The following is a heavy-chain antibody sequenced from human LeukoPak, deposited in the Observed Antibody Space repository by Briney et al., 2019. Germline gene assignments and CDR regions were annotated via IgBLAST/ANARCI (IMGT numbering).Heavy chain of an antibody. J-gene: IGHJ4*02. CDR2: IYDSGST. CDR1: VGSISSGGYY. D-gene: IGHD2-15*01. Sequence: PSETLSLTCSVSVGSISSGGYYWSWIRQHPGKGLEWIGYIYDSGSTYYNPSLKSRVTISVDTSKSQFSLKLTSVTAVDTAVYYCARGWRYNFDHWGQGTLVTVSS. CDR3: ARGWRYNFDH. V-gene: IGHV4-31*03.